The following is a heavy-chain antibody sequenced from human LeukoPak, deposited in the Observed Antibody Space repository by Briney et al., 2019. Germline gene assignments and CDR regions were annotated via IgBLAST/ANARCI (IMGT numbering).Heavy chain of an antibody. Sequence: SETLSLTCAVYGGSFSGYYWSWIRQPPGKGLEWIGEINHSGSTNYNPSLKSRVTISVDTSKNQFSLKLSSVTAADTAVYYCARDWGHPGPEYYYGMDVWGQGTTVTVSS. CDR3: ARDWGHPGPEYYYGMDV. V-gene: IGHV4-34*01. J-gene: IGHJ6*02. CDR1: GGSFSGYY. CDR2: INHSGST. D-gene: IGHD3-16*01.